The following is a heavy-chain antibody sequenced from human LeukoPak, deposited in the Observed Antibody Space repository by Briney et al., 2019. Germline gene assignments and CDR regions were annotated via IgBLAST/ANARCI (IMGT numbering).Heavy chain of an antibody. J-gene: IGHJ4*02. D-gene: IGHD4-11*01. V-gene: IGHV4-38-2*01. CDR2: IHHSGST. Sequence: PSETLSLTCAVSGYSISSGYYWGWIRQPPGKGLEWIGSIHHSGSTYYNPSLKSRVTISVDTSKNQFSLKLSSVTAADTAVYYCARHAYSNYLLDYWGQGTLVTVSS. CDR1: GYSISSGYY. CDR3: ARHAYSNYLLDY.